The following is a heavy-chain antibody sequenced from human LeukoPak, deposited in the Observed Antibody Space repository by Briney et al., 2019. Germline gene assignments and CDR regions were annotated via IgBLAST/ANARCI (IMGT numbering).Heavy chain of an antibody. D-gene: IGHD3-10*01. J-gene: IGHJ4*02. CDR2: INHSGST. CDR3: ARGGYGSGSYYKGGFDY. Sequence: SETLSLTCAVYGGSFSGYYWSWIRQPPGKGLEWIGEINHSGSTNYNPSLKSRVTISVDTSKNQFSLKLSSVTAADTAAYYCARGGYGSGSYYKGGFDYWGQGTLVTVSS. CDR1: GGSFSGYY. V-gene: IGHV4-34*01.